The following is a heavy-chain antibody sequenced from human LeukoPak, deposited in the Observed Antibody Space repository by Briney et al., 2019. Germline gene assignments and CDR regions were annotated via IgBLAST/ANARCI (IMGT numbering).Heavy chain of an antibody. D-gene: IGHD3-9*01. J-gene: IGHJ6*02. V-gene: IGHV3-30-3*01. CDR3: ARDWSGYYNNYYGMDV. CDR2: ISYDGSNK. Sequence: GGSLRLSCAASGFTFSSYWMSWVRQAPGKGLEWVAVISYDGSNKYYADSVKGRFTISRDNSKNTLYLQMNSLRAEDTAVYYCARDWSGYYNNYYGMDVWGQGTTVTVSS. CDR1: GFTFSSYW.